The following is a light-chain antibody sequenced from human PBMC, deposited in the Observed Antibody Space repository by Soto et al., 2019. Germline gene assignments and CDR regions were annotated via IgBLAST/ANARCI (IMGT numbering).Light chain of an antibody. CDR2: LGS. CDR1: QSLLHSNGNNC. CDR3: MQTLLRHT. Sequence: DIVMTPSPPSLPVTPGEPASISCRSSQSLLHSNGNNCLDWYLLKPGQPPQLLFYLGSNRASGVPDRLRGSGAGTDITLKISRVEAEDVGVYYCMQTLLRHTFGQGTKLEIK. J-gene: IGKJ2*01. V-gene: IGKV2-28*01.